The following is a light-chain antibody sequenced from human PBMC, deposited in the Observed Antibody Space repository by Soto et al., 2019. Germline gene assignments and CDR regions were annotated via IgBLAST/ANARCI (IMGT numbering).Light chain of an antibody. CDR2: AAS. J-gene: IGKJ1*01. V-gene: IGKV1-6*01. CDR3: LQDHDDSWT. Sequence: IQMTQSPSSLSASVGDRVTITFQASQDISNYLNWYQQKPGKAPTLLIYAASNLQSGVPSRFRGSRSGTEFTLTVSSLQPADFATYYCLQDHDDSWTFGQGTKVDIK. CDR1: QDISNY.